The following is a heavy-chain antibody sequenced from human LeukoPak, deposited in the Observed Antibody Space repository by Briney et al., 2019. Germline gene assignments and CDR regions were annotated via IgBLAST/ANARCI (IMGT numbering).Heavy chain of an antibody. Sequence: GGSLRLSRAASGFTFSSYGMHWVRQAPGKGLEWVAVIWYDGSNKYYADSVKGRFTISRDNSKNTLYLQMNSLRAEDTAVYYCAREGMYYDILTGDYGMDVWGQGTTVTVSS. CDR2: IWYDGSNK. D-gene: IGHD3-9*01. CDR1: GFTFSSYG. J-gene: IGHJ6*02. CDR3: AREGMYYDILTGDYGMDV. V-gene: IGHV3-33*01.